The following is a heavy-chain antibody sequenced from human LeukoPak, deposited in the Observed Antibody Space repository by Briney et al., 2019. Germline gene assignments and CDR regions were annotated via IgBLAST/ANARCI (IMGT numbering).Heavy chain of an antibody. Sequence: GGSLRLPCAASGFTFSTYAMSWVRQAPGKGLEWVSALSPSGGITYYEDSVKGRFTISRDNSKNTLYLQMNSLRAEDTAVYYCAKGVNYFVLEYWGQGTLVTISS. J-gene: IGHJ4*02. CDR1: GFTFSTYA. V-gene: IGHV3-23*01. CDR3: AKGVNYFVLEY. D-gene: IGHD3-10*02. CDR2: LSPSGGIT.